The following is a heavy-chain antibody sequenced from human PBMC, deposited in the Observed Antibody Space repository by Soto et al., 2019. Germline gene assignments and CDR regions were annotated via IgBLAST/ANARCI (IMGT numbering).Heavy chain of an antibody. CDR2: IYHSGST. J-gene: IGHJ4*02. CDR3: ARDVAVAGTGLGWQYYFDY. Sequence: QVQLQESGPGLVKPSGTLSLTCAVSGGSISSSNWWSWVRQPPGKGLEWIGEIYHSGSTNYNPSLKSRVTIAVDKSTTQFSRKLSSVTAADTAVYYCARDVAVAGTGLGWQYYFDYWGQGTLVTVSS. V-gene: IGHV4-4*02. CDR1: GGSISSSNW. D-gene: IGHD6-19*01.